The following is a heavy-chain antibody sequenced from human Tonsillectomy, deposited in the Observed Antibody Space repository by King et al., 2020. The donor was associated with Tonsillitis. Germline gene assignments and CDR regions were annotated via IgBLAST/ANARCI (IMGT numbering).Heavy chain of an antibody. Sequence: VQLVESGGGLVQPGVSLRLSCAASGFTFSNYNMNWVRQAPGKGLEWVSYISSSSSTIYYADSVKGRFTISRDNPKNSLYLQMNSLRDEDTAVYFCVRDYYDSSGYYGGDSWGQGTLVTVSA. D-gene: IGHD3-22*01. J-gene: IGHJ4*02. CDR2: ISSSSSTI. CDR3: VRDYYDSSGYYGGDS. CDR1: GFTFSNYN. V-gene: IGHV3-48*02.